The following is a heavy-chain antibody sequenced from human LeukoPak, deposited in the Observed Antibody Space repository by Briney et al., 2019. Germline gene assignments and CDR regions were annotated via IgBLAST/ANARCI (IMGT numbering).Heavy chain of an antibody. CDR2: IN. CDR1: GGSFSGYY. D-gene: IGHD3-22*01. CDR3: ARDHRGGPNSSGYYYVSWFDP. J-gene: IGHJ5*02. V-gene: IGHV4-34*01. Sequence: PSETLSLTCAVYGGSFSGYYWSWIRQPPGKGLEWIGEINRVTISLDTARNQFSLKLSSMTAADTAVYYCARDHRGGPNSSGYYYVSWFDPWGQGTLVTVSS.